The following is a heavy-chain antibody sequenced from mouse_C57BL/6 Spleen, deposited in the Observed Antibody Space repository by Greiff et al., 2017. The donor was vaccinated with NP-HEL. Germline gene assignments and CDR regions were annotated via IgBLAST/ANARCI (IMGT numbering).Heavy chain of an antibody. V-gene: IGHV1-81*01. J-gene: IGHJ4*01. Sequence: QVQLQQSGAELARPGASVKLSCKASGYTFTSYGISWVKQRTGQGLEWIGEIYPRSGNTYYNEKFKGKATLSADKSSSTAYMELRSLTSEDSAVYVCARGAQATGYYAMDYWGQGTSVTVSS. CDR3: ARGAQATGYYAMDY. D-gene: IGHD3-2*02. CDR1: GYTFTSYG. CDR2: IYPRSGNT.